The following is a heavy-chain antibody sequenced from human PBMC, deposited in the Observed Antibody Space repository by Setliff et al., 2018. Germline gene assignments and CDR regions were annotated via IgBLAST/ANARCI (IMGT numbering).Heavy chain of an antibody. CDR1: GGSFSDFY. CDR3: ARGRNIAARLFDS. V-gene: IGHV4-34*01. Sequence: PSETLSLTCAVYGGSFSDFYWIWIRQPPGEGLEWIGEITHRRVTTYNPSLQSRAAISLDTSKRRFSLKLGSVTAADAAVYYCARGRNIAARLFDSWGQGTRVTVSS. D-gene: IGHD6-6*01. CDR2: ITHRRVT. J-gene: IGHJ4*02.